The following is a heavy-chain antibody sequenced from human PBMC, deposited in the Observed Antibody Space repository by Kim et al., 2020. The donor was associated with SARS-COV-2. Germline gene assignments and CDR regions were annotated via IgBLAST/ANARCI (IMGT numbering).Heavy chain of an antibody. Sequence: SETLSLTCAVYGGSFSGYYWSWIRQPPGKGLEWIGEINHSGSTNYNPSLKSRVTISVDTSKNQFSLKLSSVTAADTAVYYCARGRRITMVRGVTFFDPWGQGTLVTVSS. CDR3: ARGRRITMVRGVTFFDP. J-gene: IGHJ5*02. D-gene: IGHD3-10*01. CDR2: INHSGST. V-gene: IGHV4-34*01. CDR1: GGSFSGYY.